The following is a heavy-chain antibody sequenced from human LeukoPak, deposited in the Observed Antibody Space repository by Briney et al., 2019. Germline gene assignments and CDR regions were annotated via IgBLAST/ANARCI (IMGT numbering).Heavy chain of an antibody. CDR2: IIPIFGTA. CDR3: ASSYGSGSYYLFDY. J-gene: IGHJ4*02. V-gene: IGHV1-69*05. D-gene: IGHD3-10*01. CDR1: GGTFSSYA. Sequence: SVKVSCKASGGTFSSYAISWVRQAPGQGLEWMGGIIPIFGTANYAQKFQGRVTITTDESTSTAYMELSSLRSEDTAVYYCASSYGSGSYYLFDYWGQGTLATVSS.